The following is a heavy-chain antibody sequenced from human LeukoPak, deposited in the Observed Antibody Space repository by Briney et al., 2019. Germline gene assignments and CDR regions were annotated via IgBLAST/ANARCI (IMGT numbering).Heavy chain of an antibody. CDR3: ARDPRWLTPDCTSSSCYENYFDP. J-gene: IGHJ5*02. D-gene: IGHD2-2*01. CDR2: LFHIGSA. Sequence: SESLSLTCAVSGYSITGGYPWAWIPQSPEKGLGWIGSLFHIGSAHYNPSLESRVTTSVDTSNNQFSLKLSSMSAADTAVYYCARDPRWLTPDCTSSSCYENYFDPWGQGTLVTVSS. V-gene: IGHV4-38-2*02. CDR1: GYSITGGYP.